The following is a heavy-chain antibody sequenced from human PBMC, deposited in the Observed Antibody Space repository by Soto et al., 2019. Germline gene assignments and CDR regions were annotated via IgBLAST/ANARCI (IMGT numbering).Heavy chain of an antibody. V-gene: IGHV4-34*01. D-gene: IGHD3-3*01. CDR1: GGSFIGYY. CDR3: ARGNTILGVVHYYYMDV. Sequence: SETLSLTCAVYGGSFIGYYWSWIRQPPWKGLEWIGEINHSGSTNYNPSLKSRVTISVDTSKNQFSLKLSSVTAADTAVYYCARGNTILGVVHYYYMDVWGKGTTVTVSS. CDR2: INHSGST. J-gene: IGHJ6*03.